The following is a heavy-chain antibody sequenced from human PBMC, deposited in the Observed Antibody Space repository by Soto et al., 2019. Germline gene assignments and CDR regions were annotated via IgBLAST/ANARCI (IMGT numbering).Heavy chain of an antibody. CDR1: DDSINSDKYY. D-gene: IGHD6-13*01. J-gene: IGHJ4*02. Sequence: SETLSLTCSVSDDSINSDKYYWGWIRQPPGKGLEWIGSIYYRGNAYYNPSLQTRVTISLDKSKSQFSLKLSSVTAADTAVYYCARVLDIAAAGRVDYWGQGTLVTVSS. V-gene: IGHV4-39*01. CDR3: ARVLDIAAAGRVDY. CDR2: IYYRGNA.